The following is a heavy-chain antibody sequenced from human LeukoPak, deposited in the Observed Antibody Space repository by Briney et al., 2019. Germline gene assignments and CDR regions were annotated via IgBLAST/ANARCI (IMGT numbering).Heavy chain of an antibody. CDR1: GFTFSSYS. Sequence: GGSLRLSCAASGFTFSSYSMNWVRQAPGKGLEWVSYISSSGSTIYYADSVKGRFTISRDNAKNSLYLQMNSLRAEDTAVYYCAELGITMIGGVWGKGTTVTVSA. CDR2: ISSSGSTI. J-gene: IGHJ6*04. CDR3: AELGITMIGGV. D-gene: IGHD3-10*02. V-gene: IGHV3-48*04.